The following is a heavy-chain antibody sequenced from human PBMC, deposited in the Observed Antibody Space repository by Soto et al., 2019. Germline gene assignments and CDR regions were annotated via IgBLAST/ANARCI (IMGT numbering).Heavy chain of an antibody. V-gene: IGHV4-39*01. J-gene: IGHJ6*03. D-gene: IGHD4-17*01. CDR3: ARSTDYGDYVPSYYYMDV. CDR1: GGSISSSSYY. CDR2: IYYSGST. Sequence: SETMSLTCTVSGGSISSSSYYWGWIRQPPGKGLEWIGSIYYSGSTYYNPSLKSRVTISVDTSKNQFSLKLSSVTAADTAVCYCARSTDYGDYVPSYYYMDVWGKGTTVTVSS.